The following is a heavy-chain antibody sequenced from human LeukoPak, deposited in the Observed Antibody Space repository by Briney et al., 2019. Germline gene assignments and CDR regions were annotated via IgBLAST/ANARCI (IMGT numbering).Heavy chain of an antibody. D-gene: IGHD1-1*01. CDR2: ISYDGSNK. J-gene: IGHJ4*02. Sequence: PGRSLRLSCAASGFTFSSYGMHWVRQAPGKGLEWVAVISYDGSNKYYADSVKGRFTISRDNSKNTLYLQMNSLRAEDTAVHYCAGQLYYFDYWGQGTLVTVSS. V-gene: IGHV3-30*03. CDR3: AGQLYYFDY. CDR1: GFTFSSYG.